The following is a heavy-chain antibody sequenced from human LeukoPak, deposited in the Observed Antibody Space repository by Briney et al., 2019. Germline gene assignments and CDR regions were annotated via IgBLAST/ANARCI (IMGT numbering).Heavy chain of an antibody. CDR3: AKSARGRGIAVAGTPTWCFDL. D-gene: IGHD6-19*01. CDR1: GFTFSSYG. J-gene: IGHJ2*01. V-gene: IGHV3-30*02. CDR2: IRYDGSNK. Sequence: PGGSLRLSCAASGFTFSSYGMHWVRQAPGKGLEWVAFIRYDGSNKYYADSVKGRFTISRDNSKNTLYLQMNSLRAEDTAVYYCAKSARGRGIAVAGTPTWCFDLWGRGTLVTVSS.